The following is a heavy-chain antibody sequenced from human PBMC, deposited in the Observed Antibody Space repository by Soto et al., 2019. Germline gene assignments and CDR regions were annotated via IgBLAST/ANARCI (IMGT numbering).Heavy chain of an antibody. CDR3: ASGASRWYPYFFDS. Sequence: QAQVVQSGAEVRKPGSSVKLSCKASEGTFNSYAIAWVRQAPGQGLEWMGGIIPYYNTLNYAQKFQDRVTITADDSTHTVYMELRSLRSDDTAGYFCASGASRWYPYFFDSWAQGTLVTVSS. V-gene: IGHV1-69*01. CDR2: IIPYYNTL. CDR1: EGTFNSYA. D-gene: IGHD6-13*01. J-gene: IGHJ4*02.